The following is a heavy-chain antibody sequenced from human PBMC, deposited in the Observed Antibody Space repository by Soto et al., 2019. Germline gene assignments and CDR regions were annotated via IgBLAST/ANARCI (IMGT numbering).Heavy chain of an antibody. CDR1: GGTFSSYA. CDR3: ASSYYYDSSGYYYPAY. D-gene: IGHD3-22*01. Sequence: SVKVSCKASGGTFSSYAISWVRQAPGQGLEWMGGIIPIFGTANYAQKFQGRVTITADESTSTAYMELSSLRSEDTAVYYCASSYYYDSSGYYYPAYWGQGTLVTVSS. CDR2: IIPIFGTA. J-gene: IGHJ4*02. V-gene: IGHV1-69*13.